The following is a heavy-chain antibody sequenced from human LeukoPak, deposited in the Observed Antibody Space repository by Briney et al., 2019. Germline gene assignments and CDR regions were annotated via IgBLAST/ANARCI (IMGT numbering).Heavy chain of an antibody. D-gene: IGHD2-15*01. Sequence: ASVKVSCKASGYTFTSYYMHWVRQAPGQGLEWMGIINPSGGSTSYAQKFQGRVTMTRDMSTSTVYMELSSLRSEDTAVYYCARAATTHCSGGSCYSGTTPFDPWGQGTLVTVSS. CDR2: INPSGGST. J-gene: IGHJ5*02. CDR3: ARAATTHCSGGSCYSGTTPFDP. CDR1: GYTFTSYY. V-gene: IGHV1-46*01.